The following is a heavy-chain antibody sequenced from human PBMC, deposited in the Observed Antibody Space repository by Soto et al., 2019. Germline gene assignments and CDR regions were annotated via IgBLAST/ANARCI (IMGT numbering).Heavy chain of an antibody. J-gene: IGHJ2*01. Sequence: DPGKGLEWVADIWYDGSNKYYADSVKGRFTISRDNSKNTLFLQMNSLRAEDTAFYYCARAHAMRVSSYYRGR. D-gene: IGHD2-2*01. V-gene: IGHV3-33*01. CDR2: IWYDGSNK. CDR3: ARAHAMRVSSYY.